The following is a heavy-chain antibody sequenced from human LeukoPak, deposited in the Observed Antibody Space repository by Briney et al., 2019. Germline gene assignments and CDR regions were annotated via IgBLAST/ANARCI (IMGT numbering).Heavy chain of an antibody. J-gene: IGHJ4*02. Sequence: PGGSLRLSCAASGFTVSSSYMSWVRQAPGKGLEWVGRVKSKYDGGTTDYAAHAKGRFTISRDDSKNTVYLQMNSLKTEDTAVYYCNTGGYYFDYWGQGTLVTVSS. V-gene: IGHV3-15*01. CDR2: VKSKYDGGTT. CDR1: GFTVSSSY. CDR3: NTGGYYFDY.